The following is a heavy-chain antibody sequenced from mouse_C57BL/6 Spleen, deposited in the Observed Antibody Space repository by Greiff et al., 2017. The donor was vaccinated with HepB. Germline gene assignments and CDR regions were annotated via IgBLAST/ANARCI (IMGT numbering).Heavy chain of an antibody. Sequence: EVKLVESGGGLVKPGGSLKLSCAASGFTFSSYAMSWVRQTPEKRLEWVATISDGGSYTYYPDNVKGRFTISRDNAKNNLYLQMSHLKSEDTAMYYCARKTSSLGYFDYWGQGTTLTVSS. CDR2: ISDGGSYT. V-gene: IGHV5-4*03. D-gene: IGHD6-1*01. CDR1: GFTFSSYA. CDR3: ARKTSSLGYFDY. J-gene: IGHJ2*01.